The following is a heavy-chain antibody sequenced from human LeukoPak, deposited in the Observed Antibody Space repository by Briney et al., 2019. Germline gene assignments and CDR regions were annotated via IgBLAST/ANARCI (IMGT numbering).Heavy chain of an antibody. Sequence: SETLSLTCTVSGGSISSYYWSWIRQPPGKGLEWIGYIYYSGSTNYNPSLKSRVTISVDTSKNQFSLKLSSVTAADTAVYYCAGDRTMIVGLIGHWGQGTLVTVSS. CDR2: IYYSGST. V-gene: IGHV4-59*12. CDR3: AGDRTMIVGLIGH. J-gene: IGHJ5*02. CDR1: GGSISSYY. D-gene: IGHD3-22*01.